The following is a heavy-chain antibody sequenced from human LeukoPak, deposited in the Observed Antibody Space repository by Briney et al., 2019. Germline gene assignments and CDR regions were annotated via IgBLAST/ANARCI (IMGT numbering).Heavy chain of an antibody. CDR3: AREWHRLAGMIDY. CDR1: GGSFSGYY. Sequence: PSETLSLTCAVYGGSFSGYYWSWIRQPPGKGLEWIGEINHSGSTNYNPSLKSRVTISVDTSKNQFSLKLSSVTAADTAVYYCAREWHRLAGMIDYWGQGTLVTVSS. J-gene: IGHJ4*02. CDR2: INHSGST. D-gene: IGHD6-13*01. V-gene: IGHV4-34*01.